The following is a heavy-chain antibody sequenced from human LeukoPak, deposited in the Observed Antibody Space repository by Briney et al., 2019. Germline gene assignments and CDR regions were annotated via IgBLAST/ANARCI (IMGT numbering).Heavy chain of an antibody. Sequence: SETLSLTCTVSGGSISSSSYYWGWIRQPPGKGLEWIGSIYYSGSTYYNPSLKSRVTISVDTSKNQFSLKLSSVTAADTAVYYCARDLWFGEYVYWGQGTLVTVSS. J-gene: IGHJ4*02. CDR2: IYYSGST. CDR3: ARDLWFGEYVY. D-gene: IGHD3-10*01. V-gene: IGHV4-39*07. CDR1: GGSISSSSYY.